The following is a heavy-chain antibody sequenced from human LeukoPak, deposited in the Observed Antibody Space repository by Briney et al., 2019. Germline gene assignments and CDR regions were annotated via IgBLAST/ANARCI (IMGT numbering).Heavy chain of an antibody. Sequence: GGSLRLSCAASRFTFSNYGMSWVRQAPGKGLEWVSYISDDSITIYYADSVEGRFTISRDNAKNSLYLQMSSLRADDTAIYYCARVAGPPDYWGQGTLVTVSS. CDR3: ARVAGPPDY. CDR1: RFTFSNYG. CDR2: ISDDSITI. D-gene: IGHD6-25*01. V-gene: IGHV3-48*04. J-gene: IGHJ4*02.